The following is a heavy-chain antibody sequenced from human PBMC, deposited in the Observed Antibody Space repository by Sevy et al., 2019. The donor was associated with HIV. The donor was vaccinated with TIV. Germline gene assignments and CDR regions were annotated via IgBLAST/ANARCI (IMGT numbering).Heavy chain of an antibody. J-gene: IGHJ3*02. CDR1: GGSFSGYY. CDR3: ARHCGSTSCSHAFDI. Sequence: SETLSLTCAVYGGSFSGYYWSWIRQPPGKGLEWIGEINHSGSSNYNPSLKSRVTISVDTSKNQFSLKLSSVTAADTAVYYCARHCGSTSCSHAFDIWGQGTMVTVSS. CDR2: INHSGSS. D-gene: IGHD2-2*01. V-gene: IGHV4-34*01.